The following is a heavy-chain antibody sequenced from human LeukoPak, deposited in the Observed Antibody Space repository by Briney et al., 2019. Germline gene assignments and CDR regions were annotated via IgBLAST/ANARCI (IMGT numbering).Heavy chain of an antibody. V-gene: IGHV3-48*01. CDR1: GFMLSSYN. Sequence: PGGALRLSCAAPGFMLSSYNMNWVRQAPGKGLERVSFISSDADAIYYAASVKGRFTSSRDSAKNSLYLQMNSLRAEDTAVYYCARVSTVTPRFWGQGTLVTVSS. CDR2: ISSDADAI. J-gene: IGHJ4*02. CDR3: ARVSTVTPRF. D-gene: IGHD4-17*01.